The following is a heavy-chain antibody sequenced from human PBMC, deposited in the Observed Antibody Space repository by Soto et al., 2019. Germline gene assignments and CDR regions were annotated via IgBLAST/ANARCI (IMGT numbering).Heavy chain of an antibody. V-gene: IGHV4-39*01. CDR1: GGSISSSSYY. CDR2: IYYSGST. CDR3: ERLPEYYDFWSGYEDI. J-gene: IGHJ3*02. D-gene: IGHD3-3*01. Sequence: SETLSLSCTVSGGSISSSSYYWGWIRQPPGKGLEWIGSIYYSGSTYYNPSLKSRVTISVDTSKNQFSLKLSSVTAADTAVYYCERLPEYYDFWSGYEDIWGQGAMVTVS.